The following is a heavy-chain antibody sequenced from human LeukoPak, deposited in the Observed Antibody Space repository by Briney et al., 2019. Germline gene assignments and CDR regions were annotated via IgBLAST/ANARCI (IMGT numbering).Heavy chain of an antibody. V-gene: IGHV3-30-3*01. D-gene: IGHD3-10*01. Sequence: PGRSLRLSCAASGFTFSNYAMHWVRQAPGKGLEWVAVISYDGSNKYYADSVKGRFTISRDNAENSLYLQMNSLRAEDTAVYYCAREAGSGPDYWGQGTLVTVSS. CDR3: AREAGSGPDY. CDR2: ISYDGSNK. CDR1: GFTFSNYA. J-gene: IGHJ4*02.